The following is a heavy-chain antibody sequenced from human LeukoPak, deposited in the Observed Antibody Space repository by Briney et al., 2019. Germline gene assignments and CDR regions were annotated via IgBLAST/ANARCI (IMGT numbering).Heavy chain of an antibody. V-gene: IGHV3-23*01. D-gene: IGHD6-6*01. J-gene: IGHJ4*02. CDR2: ISGSGGST. Sequence: GGSLRLSCAASGFSLSSYAMSWVRQAPGKGLEWVSAISGSGGSTYYADSVKGRFTISRDNSKKTLYLQMNSLRAEDTAVYYCAKDYSSWPYYLDYWGQGTLVTVSS. CDR3: AKDYSSWPYYLDY. CDR1: GFSLSSYA.